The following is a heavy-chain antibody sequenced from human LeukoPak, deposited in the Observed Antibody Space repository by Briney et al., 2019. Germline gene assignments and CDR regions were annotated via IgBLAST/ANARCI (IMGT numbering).Heavy chain of an antibody. CDR3: ARDSWGSGYKNYFDS. CDR2: IYFSGST. Sequence: SDTLSLTCTVSGGSISSYYWSWIRQPPGKGLEWIGYIYFSGSTNYNPTLKSRVTISVDTSKNQFSLKLSSVTAADTAVYYCARDSWGSGYKNYFDSWGQGTLVTVSS. V-gene: IGHV4-59*01. J-gene: IGHJ4*02. CDR1: GGSISSYY. D-gene: IGHD3-9*01.